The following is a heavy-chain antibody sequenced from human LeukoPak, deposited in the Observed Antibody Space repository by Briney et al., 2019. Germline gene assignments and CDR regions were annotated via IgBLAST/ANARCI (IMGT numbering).Heavy chain of an antibody. CDR2: ISSSSSTI. V-gene: IGHV3-48*04. CDR3: ARDRGGSYSAIDY. J-gene: IGHJ4*02. D-gene: IGHD1-26*01. Sequence: PGGSLRLSCAASGFTFSSYSMNWVRQAPGKGLEWVSFISSSSSTIYYADSVKGRFTISRHNAKNSLYLQMNSLRAEDTAVYYCARDRGGSYSAIDYWGQGTLVTVSS. CDR1: GFTFSSYS.